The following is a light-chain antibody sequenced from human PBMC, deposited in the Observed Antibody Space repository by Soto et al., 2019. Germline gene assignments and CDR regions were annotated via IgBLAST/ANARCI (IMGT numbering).Light chain of an antibody. Sequence: QSVLTQPASVSGSPGQSITISCTGTSSDVGGYNYVSWYQQHPGKAPKLMIYDVSNRPSGVSNRFSGSKSGNTASLTISGLQAEVEADYYCSSYTSSSTWVFGTGTKVTVL. CDR3: SSYTSSSTWV. CDR1: SSDVGGYNY. V-gene: IGLV2-14*01. J-gene: IGLJ1*01. CDR2: DVS.